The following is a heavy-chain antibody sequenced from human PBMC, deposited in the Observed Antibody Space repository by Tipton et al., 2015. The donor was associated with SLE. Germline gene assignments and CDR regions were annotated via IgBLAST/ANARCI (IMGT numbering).Heavy chain of an antibody. Sequence: TLSLTCNVSGDSITSNSYHWGWIRQPPGKGLEYIGSIHYSGFRYNNPSLRSRVSISMDPCKNQFSLFLSSVTAADTAVYYCARSLGVGVPTGFYSLGQGNLGAVSS. V-gene: IGHV4-39*07. CDR3: ARSLGVGVPTGFYS. CDR2: IHYSGFR. J-gene: IGHJ4*02. D-gene: IGHD1-26*01. CDR1: GDSITSNSYH.